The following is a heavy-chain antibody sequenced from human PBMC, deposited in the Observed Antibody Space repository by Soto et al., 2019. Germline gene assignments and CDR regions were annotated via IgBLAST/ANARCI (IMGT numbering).Heavy chain of an antibody. CDR3: AKEGWGKVWGARYYYYYGMDV. Sequence: SLRLSCAASGFTFSSYAMHWVRQAPGKGLEWVAVISYDGSNKYYADSVEGRFTISRDKSKHTLYLQMNSLRAEDTAVYYCAKEGWGKVWGARYYYYYGMDVWGKGTTVTVSS. D-gene: IGHD3-16*01. J-gene: IGHJ6*04. CDR1: GFTFSSYA. V-gene: IGHV3-30-3*01. CDR2: ISYDGSNK.